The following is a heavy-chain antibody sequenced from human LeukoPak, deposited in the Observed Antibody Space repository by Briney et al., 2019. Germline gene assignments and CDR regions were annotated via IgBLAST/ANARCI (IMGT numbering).Heavy chain of an antibody. J-gene: IGHJ6*03. V-gene: IGHV3-23*01. Sequence: PGGSLRLSCAASGFTFSSYAMTWVRQAPGKGLEWVSAISGSGGSTYFADSVKGRFTISRDNSKNTLYLQMNSLRAEDTAVYYCAKRRGLELLYYYYMDVWGKGTMVTVSS. D-gene: IGHD1-7*01. CDR1: GFTFSSYA. CDR3: AKRRGLELLYYYYMDV. CDR2: ISGSGGST.